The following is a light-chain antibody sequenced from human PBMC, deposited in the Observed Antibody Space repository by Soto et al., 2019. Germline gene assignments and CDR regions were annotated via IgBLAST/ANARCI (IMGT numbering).Light chain of an antibody. CDR2: EVS. CDR1: SSDVGGYNY. J-gene: IGLJ3*02. V-gene: IGLV2-8*01. Sequence: QSALTKPPSASGSPGQSVTISCTGTSSDVGGYNYVSWYQQHPGQAPKLMIYEVSKRPSGVPDRFSGSKSGNTASLTVSGLQAEDEADYYGSSYAGSNNWVFGGGTKVTVL. CDR3: SSYAGSNNWV.